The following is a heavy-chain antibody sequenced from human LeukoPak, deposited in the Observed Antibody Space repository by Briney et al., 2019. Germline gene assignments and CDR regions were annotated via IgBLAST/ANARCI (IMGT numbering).Heavy chain of an antibody. CDR1: GGSISSYY. D-gene: IGHD3-10*01. V-gene: IGHV4-4*07. J-gene: IGHJ6*03. CDR3: ARAVGSGSFQTYYYYMDV. Sequence: SETLSLTCTVSGGSISSYYWSWIRQPAGKGLEWIGRIYTSGSTNYNSSLKSRVTMSVDTSKSQFSLKLSSVTAADTAVYYCARAVGSGSFQTYYYYMDVWGKGTTVTISS. CDR2: IYTSGST.